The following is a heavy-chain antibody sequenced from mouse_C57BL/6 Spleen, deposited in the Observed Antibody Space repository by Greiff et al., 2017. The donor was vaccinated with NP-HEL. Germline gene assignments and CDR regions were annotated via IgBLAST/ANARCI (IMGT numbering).Heavy chain of an antibody. CDR1: GYTFTSYW. J-gene: IGHJ3*01. CDR2: INPSNGGT. CDR3: AREGIYYDYENWFAY. Sequence: QVQLQQPGTELVKPGASVKLSCKASGYTFTSYWMHWVKQRPGQGLEWIGNINPSNGGTNYNEKFKSKATLTVDKSSSTAYMQLSSLTSEDSAVYYCAREGIYYDYENWFAYWGQGTLVTVSA. V-gene: IGHV1-53*01. D-gene: IGHD2-4*01.